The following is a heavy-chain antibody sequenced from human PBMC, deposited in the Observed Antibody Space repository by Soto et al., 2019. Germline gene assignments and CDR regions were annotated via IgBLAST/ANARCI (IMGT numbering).Heavy chain of an antibody. J-gene: IGHJ6*02. Sequence: ASVKVSCKASGYTFTSYAMHWVRQAPGQRLEWMGWINAGNGNTKYSQKFQGRVTITRDTSASTAYMELSSLRFEYTSVYYCASSHALYYYYGMDVWGQGTTVTVSS. CDR1: GYTFTSYA. V-gene: IGHV1-3*01. D-gene: IGHD2-2*01. CDR3: ASSHALYYYYGMDV. CDR2: INAGNGNT.